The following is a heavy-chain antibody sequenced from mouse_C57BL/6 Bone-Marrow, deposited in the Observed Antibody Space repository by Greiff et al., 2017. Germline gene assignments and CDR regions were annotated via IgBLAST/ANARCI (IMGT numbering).Heavy chain of an antibody. CDR1: GFNIKDYY. CDR3: TRSLIYYGTNY. CDR2: IDPKDGET. J-gene: IGHJ2*01. Sequence: EVQLQQSGAELVKPGASVKLSCTASGFNIKDYYIHWVKQRTEQGLEWIGRIDPKDGETKYAPKFQDKATITADTSSNTAYLQLSSLTSEDTAVYYCTRSLIYYGTNYWGQGTTLTVSS. V-gene: IGHV14-2*01. D-gene: IGHD1-1*01.